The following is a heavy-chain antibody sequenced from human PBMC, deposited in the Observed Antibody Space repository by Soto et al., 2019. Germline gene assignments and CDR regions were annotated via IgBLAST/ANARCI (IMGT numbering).Heavy chain of an antibody. D-gene: IGHD1-1*01. CDR2: IKQDGSAK. Sequence: GGSLRLSCAGSGFTFSNYWMNWVRQTPGKGLEWVANIKQDGSAKNYVESVKGRFTISRDNAKNLVYLQTNSLRAEDTAVYYCAGGTGWVHDYWGQGTLVT. CDR3: AGGTGWVHDY. CDR1: GFTFSNYW. J-gene: IGHJ4*02. V-gene: IGHV3-7*04.